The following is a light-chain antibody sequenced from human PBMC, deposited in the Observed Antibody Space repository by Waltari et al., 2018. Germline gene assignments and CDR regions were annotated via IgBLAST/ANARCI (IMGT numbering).Light chain of an antibody. V-gene: IGLV5-45*01. CDR3: MIWHDSAWV. Sequence: QAVLTQPASLSASPGASASLTCTLRSGIYVGTYRIYWYQQKPGSPPQYLLRYKSVSDKQQGSGVPSRSSGFKDASANAGILLISGLQSEDEADYYCMIWHDSAWVFGGGTKLTVL. CDR1: SGIYVGTYR. J-gene: IGLJ3*02. CDR2: YKSVSDK.